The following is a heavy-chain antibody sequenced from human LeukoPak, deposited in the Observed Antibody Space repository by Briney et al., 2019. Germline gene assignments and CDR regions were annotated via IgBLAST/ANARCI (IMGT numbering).Heavy chain of an antibody. CDR3: ARDPGPADPINSNSFQH. CDR1: GFTFRSYN. CDR2: IIGSSSYI. D-gene: IGHD4-11*01. Sequence: GGALRLSCAASGFTFRSYNMNWVREAPGEGRECVSSIIGSSSYIYYAVSVKGRFTISTDNVKNSLYLQMNSLRAEDTAVYYCARDPGPADPINSNSFQHWGQGTLVTVSS. J-gene: IGHJ1*01. V-gene: IGHV3-21*01.